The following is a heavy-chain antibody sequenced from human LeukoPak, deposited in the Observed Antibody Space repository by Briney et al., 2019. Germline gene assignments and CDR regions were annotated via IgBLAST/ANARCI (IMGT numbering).Heavy chain of an antibody. J-gene: IGHJ5*02. D-gene: IGHD2-2*01. CDR3: ARDKWSYCSSTSCSKGLSGWFDP. Sequence: SETLSLTCTVSGGSISSGGYYWSWIRQHPGKGLEWIGYIYYSGSTYYNPSLKSRVTISVDTSKNQFSLKLSSVTAADTAVYYCARDKWSYCSSTSCSKGLSGWFDPWGQGTLVTVSS. CDR1: GGSISSGGYY. V-gene: IGHV4-31*03. CDR2: IYYSGST.